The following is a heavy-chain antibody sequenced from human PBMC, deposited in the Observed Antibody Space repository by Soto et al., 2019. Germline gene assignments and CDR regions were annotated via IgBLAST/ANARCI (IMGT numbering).Heavy chain of an antibody. D-gene: IGHD3-3*01. Sequence: GASVKVSCKASGGTFSTYAISWVRQAPGQGLEWMGGIIPIFGTAKYAQKFQGRVTVTADESTSTAYMELSSLRSDDTAVYYCAREIFGVIISGGRDAFDIWGQGTMVTVSS. J-gene: IGHJ3*02. V-gene: IGHV1-69*13. CDR1: GGTFSTYA. CDR2: IIPIFGTA. CDR3: AREIFGVIISGGRDAFDI.